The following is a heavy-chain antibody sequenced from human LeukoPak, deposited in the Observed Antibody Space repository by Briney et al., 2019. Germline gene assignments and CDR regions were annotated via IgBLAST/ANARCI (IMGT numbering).Heavy chain of an antibody. Sequence: ASVKVSCKASGYTFTGYYMHWVRQAPGQGLEWMGWINHNSGGTNYAQKFQGRVTMTRDTSTSTVYMELSSLRSEDTAVYYCAREAVAGAFFDYWGQGTLVTVSS. CDR1: GYTFTGYY. D-gene: IGHD6-19*01. V-gene: IGHV1-2*02. J-gene: IGHJ4*02. CDR3: AREAVAGAFFDY. CDR2: INHNSGGT.